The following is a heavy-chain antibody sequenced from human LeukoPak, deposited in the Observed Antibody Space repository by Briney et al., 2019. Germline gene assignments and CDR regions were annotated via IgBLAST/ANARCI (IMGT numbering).Heavy chain of an antibody. J-gene: IGHJ4*02. CDR2: INAYNGNT. CDR1: GYTFTSYG. V-gene: IGHV1-18*01. CDR3: AREGGNYYDSSGAGY. D-gene: IGHD3-22*01. Sequence: ASVKASCKASGYTFTSYGISWVRQAPGQGLEWMGWINAYNGNTNYAQKFQGRVTMTRDTSTSTAYMELSRLRSDDPAVYYCAREGGNYYDSSGAGYWGQGTLVTVSS.